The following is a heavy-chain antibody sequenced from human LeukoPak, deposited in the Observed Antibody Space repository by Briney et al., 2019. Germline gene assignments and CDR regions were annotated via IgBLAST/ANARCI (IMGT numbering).Heavy chain of an antibody. J-gene: IGHJ6*02. V-gene: IGHV3-53*04. CDR3: ARGLGITMVRGVNYGMDV. CDR2: IYSGGST. CDR1: GFTVSSNY. Sequence: GGSLRLSCAASGFTVSSNYMSWVRQAPGKGLEWVSVIYSGGSTYYADSVKGRFTISRHNSKNTLYLQMNSLRAEDTAVYYCARGLGITMVRGVNYGMDVWGQGTTVTVSS. D-gene: IGHD3-10*01.